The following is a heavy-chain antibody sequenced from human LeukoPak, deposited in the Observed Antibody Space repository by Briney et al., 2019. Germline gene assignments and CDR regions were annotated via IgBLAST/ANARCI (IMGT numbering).Heavy chain of an antibody. CDR1: GGSTSSSNW. V-gene: IGHV4-4*02. CDR3: ARTYYDTLTGYFYGMDV. J-gene: IGHJ6*04. CDR2: IYHSGST. D-gene: IGHD3-9*01. Sequence: PSETLSLTCAVSGGSTSSSNWWSWVRQPPGKGLEWIGEIYHSGSTNYNPSLKSRVTISVDKSKNQFSLKLSSVTAADTAVYYCARTYYDTLTGYFYGMDVWGKGTTVTVSS.